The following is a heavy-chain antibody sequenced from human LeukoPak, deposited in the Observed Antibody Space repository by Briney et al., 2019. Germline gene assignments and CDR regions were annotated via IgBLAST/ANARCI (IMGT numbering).Heavy chain of an antibody. Sequence: SETLSLTCTVSGGSISSSSYYWGWIRQPPGKGLEWIGSIYYSGSTYYNPSLKSRVTISVDTSKNQFSLKLSSVTAADTAVYYCARSGITMVRGDFDYWGQGTLVTVSP. J-gene: IGHJ4*02. CDR1: GGSISSSSYY. V-gene: IGHV4-39*07. CDR3: ARSGITMVRGDFDY. D-gene: IGHD3-10*01. CDR2: IYYSGST.